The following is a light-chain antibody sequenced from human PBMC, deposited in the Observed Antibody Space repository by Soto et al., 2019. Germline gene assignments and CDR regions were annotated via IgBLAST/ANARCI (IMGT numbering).Light chain of an antibody. J-gene: IGKJ4*01. Sequence: DIQITQSPSTLSASVGDRVTITCRASQSITSWLAWYQQKPGKAPNLLIYDASSLQGGVPSRFSGSGSGTEFTLTIRSLQPDDSATYYCQQYNSHDDIAFGRGTKVEIK. CDR2: DAS. CDR3: QQYNSHDDIA. V-gene: IGKV1-5*01. CDR1: QSITSW.